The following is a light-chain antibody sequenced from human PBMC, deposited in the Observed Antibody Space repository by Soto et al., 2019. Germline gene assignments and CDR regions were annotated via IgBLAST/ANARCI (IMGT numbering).Light chain of an antibody. J-gene: IGKJ1*01. CDR2: GAS. CDR3: QQYGSSPAT. CDR1: QSVSSSY. Sequence: EIVLTQSPGTLSLSPGERATLSCRASQSVSSSYLAWYQQKPGQDPRLLIYGASSRATGIPDRFSGSGSGTDVTLTISRLEPEDFAVYYCQQYGSSPATFGQGTKVDIK. V-gene: IGKV3-20*01.